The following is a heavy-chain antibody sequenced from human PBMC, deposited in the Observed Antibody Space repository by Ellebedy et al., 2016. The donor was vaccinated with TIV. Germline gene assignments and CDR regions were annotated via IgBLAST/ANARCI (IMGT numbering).Heavy chain of an antibody. J-gene: IGHJ6*02. CDR2: IDYTGNI. Sequence: SETLSLTXTVSGASIRSDYWSWIRQPPGKGLEWIGYIDYTGNIKYNPSLKSPISISIDTSKNQFFLRLSSVTAADTAVYYCARLDYGDYINYDYYALDVWGQGTTVTVS. V-gene: IGHV4-59*01. CDR1: GASIRSDY. CDR3: ARLDYGDYINYDYYALDV. D-gene: IGHD4-17*01.